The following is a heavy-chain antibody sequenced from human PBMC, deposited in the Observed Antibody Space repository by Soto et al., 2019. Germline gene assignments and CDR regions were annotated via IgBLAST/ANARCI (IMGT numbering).Heavy chain of an antibody. CDR2: ISGSGGSP. V-gene: IGHV3-23*01. D-gene: IGHD2-2*02. Sequence: EVQLLESGGGLVQPGGTMRLSCAASEFTFSSYAMSWVRQAPGKGLEWFSAISGSGGSPYYADSVKGRFTISRDNSRKTLYLQMNSLVSEDTAVYYCSKEDIVVVPAAIRHYDSFDISRQRTMVTVSS. CDR1: EFTFSSYA. J-gene: IGHJ3*02. CDR3: SKEDIVVVPAAIRHYDSFDI.